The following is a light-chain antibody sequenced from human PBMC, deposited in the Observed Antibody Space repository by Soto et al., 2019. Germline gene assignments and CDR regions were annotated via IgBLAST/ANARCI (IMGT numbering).Light chain of an antibody. CDR1: SNVVGGYNS. V-gene: IGLV2-11*01. CDR2: DVN. Sequence: SRSSRAAVAISFKGNSNVVGGYNSVSWYQHHPGKAPSLIIYDVNKRPSGVPDRFSGSKSENAASLTISGLQAEDEGDYYCCSYAGRYSYVFGSGTKVTVL. J-gene: IGLJ1*01. CDR3: CSYAGRYSYV.